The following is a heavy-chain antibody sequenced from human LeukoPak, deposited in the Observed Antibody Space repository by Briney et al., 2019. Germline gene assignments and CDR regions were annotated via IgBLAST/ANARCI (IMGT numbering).Heavy chain of an antibody. CDR2: INPSGGST. Sequence: ASVKVSCKASGYTFTGYYMHWVRQAPGQGLEWMGIINPSGGSTSYAQKFQGRVTMTRDMSTSTVYMELSSLRSEDTAVYYCARDSNRPGEPFDYWGQGTLVTVSS. V-gene: IGHV1-46*01. J-gene: IGHJ4*02. CDR1: GYTFTGYY. CDR3: ARDSNRPGEPFDY. D-gene: IGHD1-14*01.